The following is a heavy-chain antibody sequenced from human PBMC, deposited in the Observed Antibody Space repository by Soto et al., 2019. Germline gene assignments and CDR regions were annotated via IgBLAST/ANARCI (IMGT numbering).Heavy chain of an antibody. CDR2: ISYSGST. CDR3: ARAPYSSGWPDS. Sequence: SETLSLTCTVSGGSVSSGGYFWSWIRQPPGKGLEWIGYISYSGSTKYNPSLESRVTISVDTSNKNFSLKLASVTAADTAVYYCARAPYSSGWPDSWGQGTLVTVSS. J-gene: IGHJ4*02. V-gene: IGHV4-61*03. CDR1: GGSVSSGGYF. D-gene: IGHD6-19*01.